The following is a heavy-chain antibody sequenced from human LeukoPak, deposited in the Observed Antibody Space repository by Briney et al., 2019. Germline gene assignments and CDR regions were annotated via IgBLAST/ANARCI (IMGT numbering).Heavy chain of an antibody. V-gene: IGHV4-59*01. Sequence: SETLSLTCTVSGGYISSYYWSWIRLPPGKGLEWIGYLSKSGNTNYSPSLKSRVTIFGDTSKNQFFLKLSSVTAADTAMYYCARARYVNSFYAFDIWGQGTLVTVSS. J-gene: IGHJ3*02. D-gene: IGHD3-9*01. CDR2: LSKSGNT. CDR3: ARARYVNSFYAFDI. CDR1: GGYISSYY.